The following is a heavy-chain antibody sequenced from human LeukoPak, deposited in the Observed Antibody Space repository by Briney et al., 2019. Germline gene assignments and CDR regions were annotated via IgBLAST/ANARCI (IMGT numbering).Heavy chain of an antibody. CDR1: GFTFSDYY. CDR2: ISSGGDTI. CDR3: ARRGYSSKDFDY. J-gene: IGHJ4*02. Sequence: GGSLRLSCAASGFTFSDYYMSWIRQAPGKGLEWVSYISSGGDTIYYTDSVKGRFTISRDNAKNSLYLQMNSLRAEDTAVYYCARRGYSSKDFDYWGQGTLVTVSS. D-gene: IGHD5-18*01. V-gene: IGHV3-11*01.